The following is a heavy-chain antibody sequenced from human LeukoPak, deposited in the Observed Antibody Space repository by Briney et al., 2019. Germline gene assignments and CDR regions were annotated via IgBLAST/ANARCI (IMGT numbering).Heavy chain of an antibody. J-gene: IGHJ5*01. CDR2: INPNSGGT. D-gene: IGHD2-2*01. Sequence: ASVKVPCKTSRYTFTDYYMLWVRQAPGQGLQWMGWINPNSGGTNYAQKFQGRVTMTRDTSISTAYMELSRLRSDDTAVYYCARGGWSLGYCSSSSCLDWFDSWGQGTLVTVSS. CDR1: RYTFTDYY. CDR3: ARGGWSLGYCSSSSCLDWFDS. V-gene: IGHV1-2*02.